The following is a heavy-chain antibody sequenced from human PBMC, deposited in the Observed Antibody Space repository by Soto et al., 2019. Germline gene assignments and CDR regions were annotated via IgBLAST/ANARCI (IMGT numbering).Heavy chain of an antibody. CDR2: ISSSSSTI. D-gene: IGHD1-1*01. CDR3: ARDPRGGQLEQPAYYYYYGMDV. Sequence: GGSLRLSCAASGFTFSSYSMNWVRQAPGKGLEWVSYISSSSSTIYYADSVKGRFTISRGNAKNSLYLQMNSLRDEDTAVYYCARDPRGGQLEQPAYYYYYGMDVWGQGTTVTVSS. CDR1: GFTFSSYS. J-gene: IGHJ6*02. V-gene: IGHV3-48*02.